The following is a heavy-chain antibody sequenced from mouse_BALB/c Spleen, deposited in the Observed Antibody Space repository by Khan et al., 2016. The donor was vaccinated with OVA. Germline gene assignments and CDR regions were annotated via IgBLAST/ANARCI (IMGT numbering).Heavy chain of an antibody. CDR1: GYTFTNAG. J-gene: IGHJ4*01. V-gene: IGHV9-4*02. D-gene: IGHD2-12*01. Sequence: QIQLVQSGPELKKPGETVRISCKASGYTFTNAGMQWVQKMPGKGLKWIGWINTHSGVPKYAEDFKGRFAFSLETSASTVYLQITNLKNEDTAKYFGAGGGDADYRNDGGGMDYWGQGTSVTVSS. CDR3: AGGGDADYRNDGGGMDY. CDR2: INTHSGVP.